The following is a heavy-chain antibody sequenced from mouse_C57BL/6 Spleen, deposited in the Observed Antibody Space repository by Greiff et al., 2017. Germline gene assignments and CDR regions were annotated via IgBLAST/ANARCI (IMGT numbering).Heavy chain of an antibody. Sequence: EVQLQQSGAELVKPGASVKLSCTASGFNIKDYYMHWVKQRTEQGLEWIGRIDPEDGETKYAPKFQGTAPITAATSSNTAYQLLSSLTSDDTAVYYCARALGNGYAMDYWGQGTSVTVSS. J-gene: IGHJ4*01. CDR3: ARALGNGYAMDY. D-gene: IGHD2-1*01. V-gene: IGHV14-2*01. CDR2: IDPEDGET. CDR1: GFNIKDYY.